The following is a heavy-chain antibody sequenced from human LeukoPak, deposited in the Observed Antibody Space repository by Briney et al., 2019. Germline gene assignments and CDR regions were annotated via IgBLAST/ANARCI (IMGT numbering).Heavy chain of an antibody. Sequence: PSETLSLTCTVSGGSVSSGSYYWSWIRQPPGKGLEWIGYIYYSGSTNYNPSLKSRVTISVDTSKNQFSLKLSSVTAADTAVYYCASSHTYYDYVWGSYRSPTTAGYFDYWGQGTLVTVSS. CDR1: GGSVSSGSYY. V-gene: IGHV4-61*01. CDR2: IYYSGST. J-gene: IGHJ4*02. CDR3: ASSHTYYDYVWGSYRSPTTAGYFDY. D-gene: IGHD3-16*02.